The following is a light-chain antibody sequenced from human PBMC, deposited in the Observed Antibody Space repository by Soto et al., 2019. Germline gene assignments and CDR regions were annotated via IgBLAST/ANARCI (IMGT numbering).Light chain of an antibody. Sequence: EIVLTQSPGTLSLSPGETATLSCRASQTLADIFLVWYQQKPGQAPRLLIFDASTRATGIPARFSGSGSGTEFTLTITSLQSEDFAVYYCQQYNAWPRTFGQGTKVEIK. CDR3: QQYNAWPRT. J-gene: IGKJ1*01. CDR1: QTLADI. V-gene: IGKV3-15*01. CDR2: DAS.